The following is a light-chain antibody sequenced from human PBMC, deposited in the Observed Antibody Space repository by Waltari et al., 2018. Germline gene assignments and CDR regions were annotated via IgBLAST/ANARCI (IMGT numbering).Light chain of an antibody. CDR1: QSVGRF. CDR3: QHRGNWPLLA. CDR2: DAS. Sequence: EIVLAQSPATLSFSPGERATLSCRASQSVGRFLAWYQRKPGQAPRLLIYDASDRATGTPARCSGSGSATDFTLTISSLEPEDFAVYYCQHRGNWPLLAFGQGTRLEIK. J-gene: IGKJ5*01. V-gene: IGKV3-11*01.